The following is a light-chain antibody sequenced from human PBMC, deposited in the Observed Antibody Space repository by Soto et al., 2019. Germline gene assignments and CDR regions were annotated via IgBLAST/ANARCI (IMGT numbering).Light chain of an antibody. CDR3: QHYKSYPWT. J-gene: IGKJ1*01. CDR2: DAS. V-gene: IGKV1-5*01. CDR1: QSISMF. Sequence: DIQMTQSPSTPSASVGDRVTITSRASQSISMFLAWYQQKPGKAPKLLIYDASNSESGVPSRFSGSGSGTEFSLTISNLQPDDFATYYCQHYKSYPWTFGQGTKVDI.